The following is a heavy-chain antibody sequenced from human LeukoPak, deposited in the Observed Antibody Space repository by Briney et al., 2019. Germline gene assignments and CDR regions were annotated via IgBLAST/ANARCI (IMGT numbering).Heavy chain of an antibody. V-gene: IGHV5-51*01. J-gene: IGHJ6*02. CDR2: IFPGDSDT. D-gene: IGHD3-3*01. CDR3: ARRNYDFWSGAGGYGMDV. CDR1: GFSFPAYW. Sequence: GESLKISCKGSGFSFPAYWIGWVRQMPGKGLEWMGIIFPGDSDTRYSPSFQGHVTISADKSISTAYLQWSSLKASDTAMYYCARRNYDFWSGAGGYGMDVWGQGTTVTVSS.